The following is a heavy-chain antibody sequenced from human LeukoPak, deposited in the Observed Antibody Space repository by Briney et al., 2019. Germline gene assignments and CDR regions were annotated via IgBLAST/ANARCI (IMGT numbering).Heavy chain of an antibody. CDR3: AKDEAAVGMTNFDY. D-gene: IGHD6-13*01. V-gene: IGHV3-23*01. Sequence: GGSLRLSCAASGSTFSSYAMSWVRQAPGKGLEWVSAISGSGGSTYYADSVKGRFTISRDNSKNTLYLQMNSLRAEDTAVYYCAKDEAAVGMTNFDYWGQGTLVTVSS. CDR1: GSTFSSYA. J-gene: IGHJ4*02. CDR2: ISGSGGST.